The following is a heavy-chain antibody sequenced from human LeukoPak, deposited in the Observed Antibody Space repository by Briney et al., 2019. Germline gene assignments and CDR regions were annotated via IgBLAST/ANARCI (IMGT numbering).Heavy chain of an antibody. CDR1: GYTFTGYY. V-gene: IGHV1-2*02. CDR2: INPNSGGT. D-gene: IGHD3-22*01. CDR3: ARVRATMIVVVMDFDY. J-gene: IGHJ4*02. Sequence: ASVKVSCKASGYTFTGYYMHWVRQAPGQGLEWMGWINPNSGGTNYAQKFQGRVTMTRDTSISTAYMELSRLRSDDTAVYYCARVRATMIVVVMDFDYWSQGTLVTVSS.